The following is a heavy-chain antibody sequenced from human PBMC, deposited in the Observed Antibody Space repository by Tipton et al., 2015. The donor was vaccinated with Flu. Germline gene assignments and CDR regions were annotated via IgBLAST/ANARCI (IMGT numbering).Heavy chain of an antibody. CDR3: ARRDFSNYVSDPKNWFDR. CDR1: GDSMRSDYF. J-gene: IGHJ5*02. Sequence: LRLSCTVSGDSMRSDYFWAWIRQAPGKGLEWIGNIHYSGSPHYNPSLKSRVTISVDTSKNQFSLEMRSVTAADMAVYYCARRDFSNYVSDPKNWFDRWGQGTLVTVSS. V-gene: IGHV4-38-2*02. CDR2: IHYSGSP. D-gene: IGHD4-11*01.